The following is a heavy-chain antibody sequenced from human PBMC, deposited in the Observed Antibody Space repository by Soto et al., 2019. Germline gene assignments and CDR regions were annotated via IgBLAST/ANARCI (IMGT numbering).Heavy chain of an antibody. Sequence: EVQLLESGGGLVQPGGSLRLSCAASGFTFSSYAMSWVRQAPGKGLEWVSAISGSGGSTYYADSVKGRFTISRDNSKSTLYLQMNSLRAEDTAVDYCAKPLVYAIRLDAFDIWGQGTMVTVSS. CDR3: AKPLVYAIRLDAFDI. J-gene: IGHJ3*02. V-gene: IGHV3-23*01. CDR1: GFTFSSYA. CDR2: ISGSGGST. D-gene: IGHD2-8*01.